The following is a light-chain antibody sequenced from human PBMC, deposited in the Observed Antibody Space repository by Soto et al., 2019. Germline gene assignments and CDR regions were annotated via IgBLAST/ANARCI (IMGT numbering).Light chain of an antibody. CDR2: GAS. Sequence: EIVMTQSPATLSVSPGERATLSCRASQSVSSNLALYQQKPGQAPRLLIYGASTRATGIPARFSGSESGTEFTLTISSLQSEDFAVYYCQQYNNWPPCTFGQGTKVQIK. V-gene: IGKV3-15*01. CDR1: QSVSSN. CDR3: QQYNNWPPCT. J-gene: IGKJ1*01.